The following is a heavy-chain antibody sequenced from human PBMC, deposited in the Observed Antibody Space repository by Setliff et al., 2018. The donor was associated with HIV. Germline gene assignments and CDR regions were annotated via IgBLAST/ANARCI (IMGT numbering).Heavy chain of an antibody. CDR1: DDPISSYY. V-gene: IGHV4-4*07. J-gene: IGHJ6*03. CDR2: PYVSGDT. Sequence: PSETLSLTCYVTDDPISSYYWSWVRQPAGKGLEWIGRPYVSGDTNYNPSLKSRVTMSLDTSKKHFSLNLKSVTAADTAVYYCALTGHRLLRGYMDVWGKGTTVTV. D-gene: IGHD2-15*01. CDR3: ALTGHRLLRGYMDV.